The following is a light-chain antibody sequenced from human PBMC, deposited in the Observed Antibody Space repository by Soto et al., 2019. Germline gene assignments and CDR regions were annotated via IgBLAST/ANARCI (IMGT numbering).Light chain of an antibody. CDR3: QQYGYSPIT. V-gene: IGKV3-20*01. CDR2: AAS. Sequence: IVLTQSPGTLSASPGERATLSCRASQSVSSSHLAWYQHQPGQAPRLLSYAASSRATGSPDRVSGGGSGTEFTLTISRLEPEDFEVYYCQQYGYSPITFGQGTRLEI. J-gene: IGKJ5*01. CDR1: QSVSSSH.